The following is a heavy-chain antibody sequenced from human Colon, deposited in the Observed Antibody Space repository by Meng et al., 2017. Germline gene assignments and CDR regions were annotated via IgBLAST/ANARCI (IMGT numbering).Heavy chain of an antibody. D-gene: IGHD6-19*01. CDR2: IDLGGTP. CDR3: ARHGGWHFDY. V-gene: IGHV4-4*02. J-gene: IGHJ4*02. Sequence: QVQESEPGRGEHSGTPSMPWAGAGGSISSYNWWSWVRQPPGKGLEWIGQIDLGGTPYYNPSLESRVIMSLDKSKNQLSLRLTSVAAADTAVYYCARHGGWHFDYWGQGALVTVSS. CDR1: GGSISSYNW.